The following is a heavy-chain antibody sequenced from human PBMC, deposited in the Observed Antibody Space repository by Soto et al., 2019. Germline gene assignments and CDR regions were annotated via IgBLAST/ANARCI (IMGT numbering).Heavy chain of an antibody. J-gene: IGHJ3*02. CDR1: GGTFSSYA. CDR2: IIPIFGTA. Sequence: SVKVSCKASGGTFSSYAISWVRQAPGQGLEWMGGIIPIFGTANYAQKFQGRVTITADESTSTAYMELSSLRSEDTAVYYCARGVKYYYDSSGYLWDDAFDIWGQGTMVTVSS. V-gene: IGHV1-69*13. CDR3: ARGVKYYYDSSGYLWDDAFDI. D-gene: IGHD3-22*01.